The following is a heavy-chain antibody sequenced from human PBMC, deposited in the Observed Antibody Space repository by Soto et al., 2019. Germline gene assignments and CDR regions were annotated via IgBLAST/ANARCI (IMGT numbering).Heavy chain of an antibody. CDR1: GFTFSKAW. CDR3: TTWDYNILTGYSS. CDR2: IKSKTDGWTT. Sequence: GGSLRLSCAASGFTFSKAWMNWVRQAPGKGLEWVGRIKSKTDGWTTDYAAPVKGRFSISRDDSKNTLYLQMNSLKTEDTAVYYCTTWDYNILTGYSSWGQGTLVTVSS. V-gene: IGHV3-15*07. J-gene: IGHJ5*02. D-gene: IGHD3-9*01.